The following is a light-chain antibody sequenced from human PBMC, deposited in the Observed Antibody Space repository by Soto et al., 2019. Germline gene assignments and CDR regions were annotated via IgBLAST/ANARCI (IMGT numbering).Light chain of an antibody. J-gene: IGLJ1*01. CDR1: SSDVGGYKY. Sequence: QSALTQPASVSGSPGQSITISCTGTSSDVGGYKYVSWYQQHPGKAPKLMIYEVSNRPSGVSNRFSGSQSGNTASLTISGLQAEDEADYYCSSYTSSSTYVFGTGTKVT. V-gene: IGLV2-14*01. CDR2: EVS. CDR3: SSYTSSSTYV.